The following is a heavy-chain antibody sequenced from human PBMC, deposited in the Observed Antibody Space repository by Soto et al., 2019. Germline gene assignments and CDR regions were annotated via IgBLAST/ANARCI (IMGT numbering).Heavy chain of an antibody. Sequence: PXESLKISCKGSGYSFTSYWIGWVRQMPGKGLEWMGIIYPGDSDTRYSPSFQGQVTISADKSISTAYLQWSSLKASDTAMYYCARPVDTAMASGYFDLWGRGTLVTVSS. V-gene: IGHV5-51*01. CDR2: IYPGDSDT. CDR3: ARPVDTAMASGYFDL. J-gene: IGHJ2*01. D-gene: IGHD5-18*01. CDR1: GYSFTSYW.